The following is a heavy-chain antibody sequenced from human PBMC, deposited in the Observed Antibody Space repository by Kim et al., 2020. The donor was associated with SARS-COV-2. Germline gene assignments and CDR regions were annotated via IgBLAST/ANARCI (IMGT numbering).Heavy chain of an antibody. CDR3: ARDVGAEATYGLDV. CDR1: GFTFDDFT. D-gene: IGHD1-26*01. J-gene: IGHJ6*02. CDR2: ISWDGLRP. Sequence: GGSLRLSCAASGFTFDDFTMHWVRQVPGKGLEWVALISWDGLRPYYAASVKGRFTISRDNSKNFLFLEMDSLKFDDSAFYYCARDVGAEATYGLDVWGQG. V-gene: IGHV3-43*01.